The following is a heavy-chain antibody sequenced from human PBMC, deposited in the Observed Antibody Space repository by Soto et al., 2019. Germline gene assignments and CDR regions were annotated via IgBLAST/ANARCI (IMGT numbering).Heavy chain of an antibody. D-gene: IGHD6-6*01. CDR1: GFTFISYY. CDR3: TSVRRAFDF. CDR2: INPSSGGT. J-gene: IGHJ3*01. Sequence: ASVKVSCKTSGFTFISYYMHWVRQAPGQGLEWVGIINPSSGGTSYAQNLQGRVTMTRDTSTSTVYMELSSLTSEDTAVYYCTSVRRAFDFWGQGTMVTVSS. V-gene: IGHV1-46*03.